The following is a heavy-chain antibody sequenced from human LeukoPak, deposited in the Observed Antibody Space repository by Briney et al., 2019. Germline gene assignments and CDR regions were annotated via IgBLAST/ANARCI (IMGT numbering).Heavy chain of an antibody. Sequence: ASVKVSCKASGGTFSSYAISWVRQAPGQGLEWMGGIIPIFGTANYAQKFQGRVTITADESTSTAYMELSSLRSENTAVYYCARGGGRIAAAGYDYWGQGTLVTVSS. CDR3: ARGGGRIAAAGYDY. D-gene: IGHD6-13*01. CDR1: GGTFSSYA. V-gene: IGHV1-69*13. J-gene: IGHJ4*02. CDR2: IIPIFGTA.